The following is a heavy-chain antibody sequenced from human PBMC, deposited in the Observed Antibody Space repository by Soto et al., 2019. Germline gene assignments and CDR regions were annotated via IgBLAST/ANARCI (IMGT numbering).Heavy chain of an antibody. CDR3: VRGGGGYGNGTIDY. CDR1: GGSISNYY. Sequence: SETLSLTCTVSGGSISNYYWSWVRQSPGKGLEWIGYISYIGTTNYNPSLKSRVTISLDTSKNQFSLKLRSVTAADTAVYYCVRGGGGYGNGTIDYWGQGTLVTVSS. D-gene: IGHD5-18*01. CDR2: ISYIGTT. J-gene: IGHJ4*02. V-gene: IGHV4-59*01.